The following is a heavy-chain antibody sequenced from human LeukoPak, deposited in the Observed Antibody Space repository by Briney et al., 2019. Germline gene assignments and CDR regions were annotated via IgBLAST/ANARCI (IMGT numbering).Heavy chain of an antibody. CDR3: AKSSSSSGQ. Sequence: PGGSLRLSCAASGFTFSSSAMSWVRQAPGEGLEWVSVISDSGGSTYYADSVKGRFTVSRDNSKNTLYLQMNSLRAEDTAIYYCAKSSSSSGQWGQGTLVTVSS. J-gene: IGHJ4*02. D-gene: IGHD6-6*01. V-gene: IGHV3-23*01. CDR2: ISDSGGST. CDR1: GFTFSSSA.